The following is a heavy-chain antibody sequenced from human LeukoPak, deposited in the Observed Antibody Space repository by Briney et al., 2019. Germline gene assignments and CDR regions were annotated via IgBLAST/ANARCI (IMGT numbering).Heavy chain of an antibody. CDR2: INHSGST. V-gene: IGHV4-34*01. CDR3: ARGACSSTSCYPYYYGMDV. CDR1: GGSFSGYY. D-gene: IGHD2-2*01. J-gene: IGHJ6*02. Sequence: PSETLSLTCAVYGGSFSGYYWSWIRQPPGKGLEWIGEINHSGSTNYNPSLKSRVTISVDTSKNQFSLKLSSVTAADTAVYYCARGACSSTSCYPYYYGMDVWGQGTTVTVSS.